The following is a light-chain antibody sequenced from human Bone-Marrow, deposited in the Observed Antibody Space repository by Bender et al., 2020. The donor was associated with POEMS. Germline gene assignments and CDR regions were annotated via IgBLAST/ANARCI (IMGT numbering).Light chain of an antibody. J-gene: IGLJ1*01. V-gene: IGLV2-14*03. CDR3: ASYGPGGLYV. Sequence: QSALIQPASVSGSPGQSIIMSCTGTSSDVGAYDHVSWYQQYPGKAPRLIIYAVNHRPSGISDRFSASKSGNTASLTISGLLPEDEADYYCASYGPGGLYVFGTGTRVTAL. CDR2: AVN. CDR1: SSDVGAYDH.